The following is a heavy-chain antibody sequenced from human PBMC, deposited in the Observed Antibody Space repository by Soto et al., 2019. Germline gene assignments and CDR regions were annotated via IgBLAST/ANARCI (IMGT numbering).Heavy chain of an antibody. J-gene: IGHJ6*03. D-gene: IGHD6-6*01. CDR2: IYYSGST. CDR1: GGSISSSSYY. CDR3: ARHIFREAARRDPYYMDV. V-gene: IGHV4-39*01. Sequence: SETLSLTCTVSGGSISSSSYYWGWIRQPPGKGLEWIGSIYYSGSTYYNPSLKSRVTISVDTSKNQFSLKLSSVTAADTAVYYCARHIFREAARRDPYYMDVWGKGTTVTVSS.